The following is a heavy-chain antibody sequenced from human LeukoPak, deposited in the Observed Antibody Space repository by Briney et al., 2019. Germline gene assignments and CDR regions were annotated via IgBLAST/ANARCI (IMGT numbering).Heavy chain of an antibody. V-gene: IGHV3-23*01. CDR2: ISGSGGST. D-gene: IGHD2-2*01. J-gene: IGHJ4*02. CDR1: GFTFSSYG. Sequence: PWGSLRLSCVASGFTFSSYGISWVRQAPGKGLEWVSAISGSGGSTYYADSVKGRFTISRDNSKNTLYLQMNSLRAEYTAVYYCAKGLPAAMPLSLFDYWGQGTLVTVS. CDR3: AKGLPAAMPLSLFDY.